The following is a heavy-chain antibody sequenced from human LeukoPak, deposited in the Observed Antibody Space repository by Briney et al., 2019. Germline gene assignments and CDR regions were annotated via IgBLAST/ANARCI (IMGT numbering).Heavy chain of an antibody. J-gene: IGHJ5*02. D-gene: IGHD2-21*02. CDR1: GGSIGNYY. CDR2: IYYSGST. V-gene: IGHV4-59*08. CDR3: ARKTDLGWFDP. Sequence: SETQSLTCTVSGGSIGNYYWSWVRQPPGKGLEWIAYIYYSGSTNYNPSLKSRVTISLDTSKNQIYLRLSSVTAADTAVYYCARKTDLGWFDPWGQGTLVTVSS.